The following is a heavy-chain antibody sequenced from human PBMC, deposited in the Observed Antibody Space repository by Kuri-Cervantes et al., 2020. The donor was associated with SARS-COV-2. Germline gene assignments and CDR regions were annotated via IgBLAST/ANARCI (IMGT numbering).Heavy chain of an antibody. V-gene: IGHV3-7*01. CDR2: IKDDGSEK. Sequence: GGSLRLSCADSGFTFSSYWVHWVRQAPGKGLEWVANIKDDGSEKYYVDSVKGRFTISRDNSKNTLYLQMNSLRAEDTAVYYCAKAGYYDSSGYAFDIWGQGTMVTVSS. J-gene: IGHJ3*02. CDR3: AKAGYYDSSGYAFDI. D-gene: IGHD3-22*01. CDR1: GFTFSSYW.